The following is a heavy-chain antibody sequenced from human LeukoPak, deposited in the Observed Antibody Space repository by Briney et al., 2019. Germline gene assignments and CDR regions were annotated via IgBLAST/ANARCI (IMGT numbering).Heavy chain of an antibody. J-gene: IGHJ6*03. CDR1: GGTFSSYA. Sequence: SVKVSCKASGGTFSSYAISWVRQAPGQGLEWMGGIIPIFGTANYAQKFQGRVTITTNESTSTAYMELSSLRSEDTAVYYCARASDSSGYPYYYYYMDVWGKGTTVTVSS. CDR2: IIPIFGTA. CDR3: ARASDSSGYPYYYYYMDV. D-gene: IGHD3-22*01. V-gene: IGHV1-69*05.